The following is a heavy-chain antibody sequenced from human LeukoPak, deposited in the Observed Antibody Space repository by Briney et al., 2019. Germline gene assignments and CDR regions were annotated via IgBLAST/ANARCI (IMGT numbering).Heavy chain of an antibody. Sequence: GGSLRLSCAASGLTFSSYAMNWVRQAPGKGLEWASYISSSSSTIYYADSVKGRFTISRDNSKNTLYLQMNSLRAEDTAVYYCAKTGSYGDSWFDYWGQGTLVTVSS. D-gene: IGHD4-17*01. J-gene: IGHJ4*02. CDR2: ISSSSSTI. CDR1: GLTFSSYA. V-gene: IGHV3-48*01. CDR3: AKTGSYGDSWFDY.